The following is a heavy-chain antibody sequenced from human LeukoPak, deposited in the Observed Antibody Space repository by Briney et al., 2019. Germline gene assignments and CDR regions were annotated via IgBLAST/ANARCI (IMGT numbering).Heavy chain of an antibody. V-gene: IGHV3-9*01. Sequence: GRSLRLSCTASGFTFDDYAMHWVRQPPGKGLEWVSGIDWRGNSLAYADSVKGRFTISRDNAKNPLYLQMNNLRPGDTALYYCSKTSSRGFRTGADFWGQGTLVTVPS. D-gene: IGHD1-1*01. J-gene: IGHJ4*02. CDR2: IDWRGNSL. CDR1: GFTFDDYA. CDR3: SKTSSRGFRTGADF.